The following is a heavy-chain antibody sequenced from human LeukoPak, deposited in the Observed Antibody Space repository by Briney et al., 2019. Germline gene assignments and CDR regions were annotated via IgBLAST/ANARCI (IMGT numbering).Heavy chain of an antibody. Sequence: GASVKVSRKASGGTFSSYAISWVRQAPGQGLEWMGRIIPIFGIANYAQKFQGRVTITADKSTSTAYMELSSLRSEDTAVYYCARDAGASGSYQEGWFDPWGQGTLVTVSS. CDR2: IIPIFGIA. CDR3: ARDAGASGSYQEGWFDP. J-gene: IGHJ5*02. D-gene: IGHD1-26*01. CDR1: GGTFSSYA. V-gene: IGHV1-69*04.